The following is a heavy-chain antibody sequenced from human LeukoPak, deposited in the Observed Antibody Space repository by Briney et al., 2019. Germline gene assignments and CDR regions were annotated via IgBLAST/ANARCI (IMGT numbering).Heavy chain of an antibody. Sequence: SETLSLTCTVSGGSISSGSYYWSWIRQPAGKGLEWIGRIYTSGSTNYNPSLKSRVTISVDTSKNQFSLKLSSVTAADTAVYYCARGIAGDYYGSGAYFDYWGQGTLVTVSS. J-gene: IGHJ4*02. D-gene: IGHD3-10*01. CDR3: ARGIAGDYYGSGAYFDY. CDR1: GGSISSGSYY. V-gene: IGHV4-61*02. CDR2: IYTSGST.